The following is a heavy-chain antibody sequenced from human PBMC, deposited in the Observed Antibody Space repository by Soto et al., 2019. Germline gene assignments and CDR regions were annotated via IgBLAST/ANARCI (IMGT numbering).Heavy chain of an antibody. Sequence: GGSLRLSCATSGIIFSNYALSWVRQAPGKGLEWVSCISGGGGETYYADSVKGRFTISRDNSKNRLYLQMNSLRAEDTAIYYCAKEYYFDSSFDSWGQGTLVTVSS. D-gene: IGHD3-22*01. V-gene: IGHV3-23*01. CDR2: ISGGGGET. J-gene: IGHJ4*02. CDR3: AKEYYFDSSFDS. CDR1: GIIFSNYA.